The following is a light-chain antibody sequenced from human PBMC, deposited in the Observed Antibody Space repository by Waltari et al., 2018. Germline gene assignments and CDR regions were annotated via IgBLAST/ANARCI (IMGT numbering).Light chain of an antibody. V-gene: IGLV1-44*01. Sequence: QSILTQSHSASGPPGQRVTISCSGSRSNLGTNSVNWYQHVPGAAPRLLLSSISLLPSGVPDRFSGSKSGTSASLAISGLQSEDEAVYYCATWDSNLNAWLFGGGTKVTVL. J-gene: IGLJ2*01. CDR2: SIS. CDR1: RSNLGTNS. CDR3: ATWDSNLNAWL.